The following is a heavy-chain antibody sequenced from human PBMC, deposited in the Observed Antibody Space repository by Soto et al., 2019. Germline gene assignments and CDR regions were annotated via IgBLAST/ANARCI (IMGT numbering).Heavy chain of an antibody. CDR2: IYHSGST. CDR1: GGSISSWGYS. J-gene: IGHJ4*02. Sequence: PSETLSLTCAVSGGSISSWGYSWSWIRQPPGKGLEWIGYIYHSGSTYYNPSLKSRVTISVDRSKNQFSLKLSSVTAADTAVYYCARGPHFHWGQGSLVTVSS. V-gene: IGHV4-30-2*01. D-gene: IGHD3-3*02. CDR3: ARGPHFH.